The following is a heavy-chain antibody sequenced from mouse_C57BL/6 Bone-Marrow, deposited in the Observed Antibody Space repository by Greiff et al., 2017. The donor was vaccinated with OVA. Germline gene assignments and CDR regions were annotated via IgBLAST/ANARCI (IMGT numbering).Heavy chain of an antibody. Sequence: EVQLQESGGGLVQPGGSMKLSCAASGFTFSDAGMDWVRQSPEKGLEWVAEIRNRANNHASYYAESVKGRFTISRADSKSSVYLQMSSLTAEDTGVYYCIRQDDGHFFAKGGQGTTPTVTS. V-gene: IGHV6-6*01. CDR3: IRQDDGHFFAK. CDR2: IRNRANNHAS. CDR1: GFTFSDAG. J-gene: IGHJ2*01. D-gene: IGHD2-3*01.